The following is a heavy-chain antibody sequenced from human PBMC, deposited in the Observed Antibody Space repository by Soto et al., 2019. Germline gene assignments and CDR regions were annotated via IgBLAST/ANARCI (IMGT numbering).Heavy chain of an antibody. J-gene: IGHJ5*02. D-gene: IGHD3-3*01. CDR2: INPSGGST. Sequence: ASVKVSCKASGYTFTSYYMHWVRQAPGQGLEWMGIINPSGGSTSYAQKFQGRVTMTRDTSTSTVYVELSSLRSEDTAVYYCARDARLRFLEWLLPDYNWFDPWGQGTLVTVSS. CDR3: ARDARLRFLEWLLPDYNWFDP. CDR1: GYTFTSYY. V-gene: IGHV1-46*01.